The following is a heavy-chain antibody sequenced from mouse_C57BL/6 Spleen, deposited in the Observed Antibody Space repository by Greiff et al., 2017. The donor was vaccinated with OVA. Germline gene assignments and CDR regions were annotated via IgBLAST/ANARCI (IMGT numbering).Heavy chain of an antibody. Sequence: QVQLQQPGAELVMPGASVKLSCKASGYTFTSYWMHWVKQRPGQGLEWIGEIDPSDSYTNYNKKFKGKSTLTLDKSSSTAYSQLSSLTSEDSAVYYCARRYSSYAMDYWGKGTPVTVSS. J-gene: IGHJ4*01. CDR2: IDPSDSYT. CDR1: GYTFTSYW. CDR3: ARRYSSYAMDY. D-gene: IGHD2-5*01. V-gene: IGHV1-69*01.